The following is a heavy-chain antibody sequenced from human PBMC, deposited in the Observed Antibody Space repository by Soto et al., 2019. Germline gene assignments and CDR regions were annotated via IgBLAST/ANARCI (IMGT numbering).Heavy chain of an antibody. CDR3: AKVLSPEGGNYFDH. V-gene: IGHV3-23*01. CDR2: ISNSFSDGNT. CDR1: GFTFRNYA. J-gene: IGHJ4*02. Sequence: EGSLRLSCAASGFTFRNYAMDWVRQAPGKGLEWVSAISNSFSDGNTHYADSVKGRFTISRDNDKNTVFLEMNTLTVEDTAVYYCAKVLSPEGGNYFDHWGLGTLVTVSS.